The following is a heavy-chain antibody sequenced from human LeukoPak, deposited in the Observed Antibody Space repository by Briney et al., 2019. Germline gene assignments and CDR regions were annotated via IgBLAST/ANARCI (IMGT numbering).Heavy chain of an antibody. CDR3: AKEVLLLYYYYMDV. CDR1: GFTFSNHG. J-gene: IGHJ6*03. V-gene: IGHV3-23*01. D-gene: IGHD2-15*01. CDR2: ISGSGGST. Sequence: QPGGSLRLSCAASGFTFSNHGMSWVRQAPGKGLEWVSAISGSGGSTYYADSVKGRFTISRDNSKNTLYLQMNSLRAEDTAVYYCAKEVLLLYYYYMDVWGKGTTVTISS.